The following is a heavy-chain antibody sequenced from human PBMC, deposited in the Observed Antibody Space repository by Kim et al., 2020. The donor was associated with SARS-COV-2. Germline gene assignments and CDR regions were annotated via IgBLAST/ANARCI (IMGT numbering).Heavy chain of an antibody. CDR3: AKFLGYCSGGSCADAFDI. Sequence: GGSLRLSCAASGFTFSSYGMHWVRQAPGKGLEWVAVISYDGSNKYYADSVKGRFTISRDNSKNTLYLQMNSLRAEDTAVYYCAKFLGYCSGGSCADAFDIWGQGTMVTVSS. J-gene: IGHJ3*02. CDR1: GFTFSSYG. D-gene: IGHD2-15*01. V-gene: IGHV3-30*18. CDR2: ISYDGSNK.